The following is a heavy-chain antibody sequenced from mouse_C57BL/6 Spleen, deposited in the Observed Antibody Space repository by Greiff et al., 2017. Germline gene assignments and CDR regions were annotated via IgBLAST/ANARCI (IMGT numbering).Heavy chain of an antibody. CDR2: IHPNCGTP. D-gene: IGHD2-4*01. J-gene: IGHJ3*01. CDR1: GYSFTDSN. V-gene: IGHV1-39*01. CDR3: ARAYDYDYDMAY. Sequence: EVQLQQSGPELVKPGASVQISCKASGYSFTDSNMNWVKQRTGKSLEWIGVIHPNCGTPSSNQKFKGKATLTVDQSSSTAYMQLNSLTSEDSAVYYCARAYDYDYDMAYWGQGTLVTGSA.